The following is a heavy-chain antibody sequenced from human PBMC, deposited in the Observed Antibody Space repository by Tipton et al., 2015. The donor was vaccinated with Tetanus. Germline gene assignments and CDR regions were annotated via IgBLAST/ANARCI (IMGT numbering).Heavy chain of an antibody. J-gene: IGHJ6*02. CDR3: ARVRRWLQFKDYSYGMDV. Sequence: SLRLSCAASGFTFSSYWMSWVRQAPGKGLEWVANIKQDGSEKYYVDSVKGRFTISRDNAKNSLYLQMNSLRAEDTAVYYCARVRRWLQFKDYSYGMDVWGQGTTVTVSS. D-gene: IGHD5-24*01. CDR1: GFTFSSYW. CDR2: IKQDGSEK. V-gene: IGHV3-7*05.